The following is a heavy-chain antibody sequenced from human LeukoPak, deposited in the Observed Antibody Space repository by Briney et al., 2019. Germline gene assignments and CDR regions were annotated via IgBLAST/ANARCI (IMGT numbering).Heavy chain of an antibody. CDR1: GFTFSSYS. Sequence: RGSLRLSCAASGFTFSSYSMNWVRQAPGKGLEWVSSISSSSSYIYYADSVKGRFTISRDNAKNSLYLQMNSLRAEDTAVYYCARDSYDFWSGLNWFDPWGQGTLLTVSS. CDR2: ISSSSSYI. D-gene: IGHD3-3*01. CDR3: ARDSYDFWSGLNWFDP. J-gene: IGHJ5*02. V-gene: IGHV3-21*01.